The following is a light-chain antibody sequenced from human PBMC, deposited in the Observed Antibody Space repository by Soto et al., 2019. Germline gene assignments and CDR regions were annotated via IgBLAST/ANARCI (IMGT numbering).Light chain of an antibody. CDR1: QSVSSN. V-gene: IGKV3-15*01. J-gene: IGKJ5*01. Sequence: EVVMTQSPATLSVSPVERATLSCRVSQSVSSNLAWYQQKPGQAPRLLIYGTSTRATGIPARFSGSGSGTEFTLTISSLQSEDFAVYYCQHYNNWPPITFGQGTRLEIK. CDR3: QHYNNWPPIT. CDR2: GTS.